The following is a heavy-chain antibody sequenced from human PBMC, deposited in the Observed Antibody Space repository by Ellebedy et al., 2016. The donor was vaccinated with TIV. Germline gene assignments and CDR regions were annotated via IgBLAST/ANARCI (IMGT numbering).Heavy chain of an antibody. J-gene: IGHJ4*02. V-gene: IGHV4-39*01. D-gene: IGHD1-20*01. CDR2: IYYTERT. CDR3: ARQIITGDRGRGMHDW. Sequence: MPGGSLRLSCTVSGDSVSNSVYYRGWVRQPPGTGLVWIGSIYYTERTFYNPSLKSRVTMFVDTSRNQFSLKLSSVTAADTAVYYCARQIITGDRGRGMHDWWGQGALVTVSS. CDR1: GDSVSNSVYY.